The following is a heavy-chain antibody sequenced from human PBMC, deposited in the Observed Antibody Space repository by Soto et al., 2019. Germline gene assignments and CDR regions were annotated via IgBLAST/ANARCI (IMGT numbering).Heavy chain of an antibody. CDR2: IKSKTDGGTT. CDR3: TTDTNRGPLRFLEWGKHHDAFDI. CDR1: GFTFSNAW. J-gene: IGHJ3*02. D-gene: IGHD3-3*01. Sequence: GGSLRLSCAASGFTFSNAWMNWVRQAPGKGLEWVGRIKSKTDGGTTDYAAPVKGRFTISRDDSKNTLYLQMNSLKTEDTAVYYCTTDTNRGPLRFLEWGKHHDAFDIWGQGTMVTVSS. V-gene: IGHV3-15*07.